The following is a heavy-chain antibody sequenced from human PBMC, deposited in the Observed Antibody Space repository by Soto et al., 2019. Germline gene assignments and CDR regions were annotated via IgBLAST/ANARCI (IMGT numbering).Heavy chain of an antibody. V-gene: IGHV4-59*01. D-gene: IGHD5-12*01. J-gene: IGHJ6*02. CDR1: GGSISSYY. Sequence: QVQLQESGPGLVKPSETLSLTCTVSGGSISSYYWSWIRQPPGKGLEWIGYIYYSGSTNYNPSLKSRVTISVDTSKNQFSLKLSSVTAADTAVYYCGSGYSPYYGMDVWGQGTTVTVSS. CDR3: GSGYSPYYGMDV. CDR2: IYYSGST.